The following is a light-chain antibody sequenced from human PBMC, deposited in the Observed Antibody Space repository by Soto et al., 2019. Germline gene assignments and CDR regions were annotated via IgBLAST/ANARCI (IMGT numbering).Light chain of an antibody. J-gene: IGKJ1*01. Sequence: DIQMTQCDATLSASVGDRVTITCRASQSISTWLAWYQQEPGKAPKLLIHKASSLQSGVPSRFSGSGSGTDFTLTISSLHPDDFATYYCQQYNSYSPTFGQGTKVDIK. CDR1: QSISTW. CDR3: QQYNSYSPT. V-gene: IGKV1-5*03. CDR2: KAS.